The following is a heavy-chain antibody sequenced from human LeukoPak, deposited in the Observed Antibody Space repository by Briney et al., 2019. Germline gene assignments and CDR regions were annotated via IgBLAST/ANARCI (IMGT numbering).Heavy chain of an antibody. Sequence: PGASLRLSCAASGFTFNNYAMSWVRQAPGKGLEWVSAILGSGRSAYYADSVKGRFTISRDNSKNSLFLQMNSLRVEDTALYYCSKWGDYDVLTGYYGSDFWGQGTLVTVSA. CDR1: GFTFNNYA. V-gene: IGHV3-23*01. CDR2: ILGSGRSA. CDR3: SKWGDYDVLTGYYGSDF. D-gene: IGHD3-9*01. J-gene: IGHJ4*02.